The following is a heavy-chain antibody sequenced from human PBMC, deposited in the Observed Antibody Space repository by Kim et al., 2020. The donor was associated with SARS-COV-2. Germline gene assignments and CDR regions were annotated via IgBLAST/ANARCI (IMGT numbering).Heavy chain of an antibody. CDR1: GGSISSYY. Sequence: SETLSLTCTVSGGSISSYYWSWIRQPPGKGLEWIGYIYYSGSTNYNPSLKSRVTISVDTSNNQFSLKLSSVTAADTAVYYCARGRSITIFGVVTAHSYMDVWGKGTTVTVSS. CDR3: ARGRSITIFGVVTAHSYMDV. D-gene: IGHD3-3*01. J-gene: IGHJ6*03. CDR2: IYYSGST. V-gene: IGHV4-59*01.